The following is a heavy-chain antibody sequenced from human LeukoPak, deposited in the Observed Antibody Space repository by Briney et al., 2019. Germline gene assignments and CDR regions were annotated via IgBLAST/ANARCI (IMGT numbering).Heavy chain of an antibody. CDR3: ARWDISAADIDY. CDR1: GFSFSSYG. D-gene: IGHD6-13*01. CDR2: IRFDGSHV. Sequence: GGSLRLSCAASGFSFSSYGMHWVRQSPGKGLEWVAFIRFDGSHVYYGDSVKGRFTISRDNSKKTLFLQMDSLRAEDTAVYYCARWDISAADIDYWGQGTLVTVSA. V-gene: IGHV3-30*02. J-gene: IGHJ4*02.